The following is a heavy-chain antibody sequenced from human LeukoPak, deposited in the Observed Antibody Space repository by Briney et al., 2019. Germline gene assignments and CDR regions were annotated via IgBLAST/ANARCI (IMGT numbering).Heavy chain of an antibody. CDR2: ISAYNGNT. J-gene: IGHJ4*02. Sequence: ASVKVSCKASGGTFSSYAINWVRQATGQGLEWMGWISAYNGNTNYAQNLQGRVTMTTDTSTSTAYMEVRSLRSDDTAVYYCATTIGARLMYFDYWGQGTLVTVSS. D-gene: IGHD6-6*01. V-gene: IGHV1-18*01. CDR3: ATTIGARLMYFDY. CDR1: GGTFSSYA.